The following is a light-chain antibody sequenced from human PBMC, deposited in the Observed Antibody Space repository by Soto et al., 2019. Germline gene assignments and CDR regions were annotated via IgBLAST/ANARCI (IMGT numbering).Light chain of an antibody. CDR2: GVS. CDR3: QHYGGAPLS. J-gene: IGKJ4*01. V-gene: IGKV3-20*01. Sequence: EIVLTQSPGTLSLSPGERATLSCRASQSVYSNNIAWYQHKPGQAPRLLIYGVSSRATGIPDRFSGSGSGTDFTLTISRLEHEDFAVYYCQHYGGAPLSFGGGTKVEI. CDR1: QSVYSNN.